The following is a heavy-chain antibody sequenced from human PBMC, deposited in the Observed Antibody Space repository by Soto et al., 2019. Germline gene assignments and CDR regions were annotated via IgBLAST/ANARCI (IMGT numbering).Heavy chain of an antibody. V-gene: IGHV3-7*03. J-gene: IGHJ6*02. Sequence: GGSLRLSCVTYGLTFTDYWMSWVRQAPGKGLEWVANIKQDESEKNYLDSVKGRFTISRDNAKNSLYLQMNSLRAEDTAVYYCAKDRKRSGSYYYYYGMDVWGQGTTVTVSS. CDR2: IKQDESEK. CDR1: GLTFTDYW. D-gene: IGHD3-3*01. CDR3: AKDRKRSGSYYYYYGMDV.